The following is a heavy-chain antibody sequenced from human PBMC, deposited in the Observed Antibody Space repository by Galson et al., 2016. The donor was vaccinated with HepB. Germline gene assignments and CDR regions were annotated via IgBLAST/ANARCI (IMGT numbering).Heavy chain of an antibody. CDR3: ARQGVGASFDY. Sequence: SLRLSCAASGFTFSTYTMRWVRQAPGKGLEWLAVISSDGSDKYYADSVRGRFTISRDNSKNTVYLQMNSLRHEDTAVYYCARQGVGASFDYWGQGTLVTVSS. CDR2: ISSDGSDK. V-gene: IGHV3-30-3*01. J-gene: IGHJ4*02. CDR1: GFTFSTYT. D-gene: IGHD1-26*01.